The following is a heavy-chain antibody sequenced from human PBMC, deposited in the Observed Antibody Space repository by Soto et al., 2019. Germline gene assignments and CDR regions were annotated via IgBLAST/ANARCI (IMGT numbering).Heavy chain of an antibody. V-gene: IGHV1-18*01. D-gene: IGHD3-22*01. CDR2: ISAYNGNT. Sequence: ASVKVSCKASGYTFTSYGISWVRQAPGQGLEWMGWISAYNGNTNYAQKLQGRVTTTTDTSTSTAYMELRSLRSDDTAVYYCARYYDSSGYYWIDYWGQGTLVTVSS. CDR3: ARYYDSSGYYWIDY. CDR1: GYTFTSYG. J-gene: IGHJ4*02.